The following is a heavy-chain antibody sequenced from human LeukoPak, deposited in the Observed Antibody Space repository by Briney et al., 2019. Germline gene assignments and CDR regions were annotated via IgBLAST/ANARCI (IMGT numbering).Heavy chain of an antibody. D-gene: IGHD2-15*01. CDR3: AKDGPPIVVGVAATPGYFDY. Sequence: PGGSLRLSCAASGFTFSSYAMSWVRQAPGKGLEWVSAISGSGGSTYYADSVKGRFTISRDNSKSTLYLQMNSLRAEDTAVYYCAKDGPPIVVGVAATPGYFDYWGQGTLVTVSS. V-gene: IGHV3-23*01. J-gene: IGHJ4*02. CDR1: GFTFSSYA. CDR2: ISGSGGST.